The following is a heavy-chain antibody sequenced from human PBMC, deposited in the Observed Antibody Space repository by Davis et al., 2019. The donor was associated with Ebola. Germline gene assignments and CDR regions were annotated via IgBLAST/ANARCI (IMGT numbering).Heavy chain of an antibody. V-gene: IGHV1-2*06. Sequence: ASVKVSCKASGYTFTGYYMHWVRQAPGQGLEWMGRINPNSGGTNYAQKFQGRVTMTRYTSISTAYMELSRLRSDDTAVYYCAREKYYYDSSGFSFDPWGQGTLVTVSS. CDR3: AREKYYYDSSGFSFDP. CDR2: INPNSGGT. CDR1: GYTFTGYY. D-gene: IGHD3-22*01. J-gene: IGHJ5*02.